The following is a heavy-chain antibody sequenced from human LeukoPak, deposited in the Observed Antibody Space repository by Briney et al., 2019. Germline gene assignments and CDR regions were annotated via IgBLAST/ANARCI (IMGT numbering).Heavy chain of an antibody. CDR2: IYYSGST. J-gene: IGHJ3*01. CDR3: ARDTGYSSD. V-gene: IGHV4-61*01. D-gene: IGHD6-19*01. CDR1: GGSISSGSYY. Sequence: PSENLSLTCTVSGGSISSGSYYWSWIRQPPGKGLEWIGYIYYSGSTNYNPSLKSRVTISVDTSKNQFSLKLSSVTAADTAVYYCARDTGYSSDWGQGTMVTVSS.